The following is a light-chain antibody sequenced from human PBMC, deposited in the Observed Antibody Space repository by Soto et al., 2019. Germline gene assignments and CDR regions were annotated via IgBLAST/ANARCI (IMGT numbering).Light chain of an antibody. Sequence: QSALTQPASVSGSPGQSITISCTGTSSDVGGYDYVSWYQQHPGKAPKLMIYEVTNRPSGVSYRFSGSKSGNTASLTISGLQAEDEADYYCSSYRNSSTLVFGGGTQLTVL. CDR1: SSDVGGYDY. J-gene: IGLJ2*01. V-gene: IGLV2-14*01. CDR2: EVT. CDR3: SSYRNSSTLV.